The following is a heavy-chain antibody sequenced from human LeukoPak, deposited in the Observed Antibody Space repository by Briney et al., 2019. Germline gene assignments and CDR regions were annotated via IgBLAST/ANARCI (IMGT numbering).Heavy chain of an antibody. J-gene: IGHJ4*02. Sequence: GGSLRLSFVSTGFTFSNYWMHGVRQAPGRGRVWVSRICPDGSGADYAESVKGRFTISRDNAKNTLYLQMNSLRVEDTAVYYCASNYDFWSGFPHAISDYWGQGTLVTVSS. CDR2: ICPDGSGA. V-gene: IGHV3-74*01. CDR1: GFTFSNYW. CDR3: ASNYDFWSGFPHAISDY. D-gene: IGHD3-3*01.